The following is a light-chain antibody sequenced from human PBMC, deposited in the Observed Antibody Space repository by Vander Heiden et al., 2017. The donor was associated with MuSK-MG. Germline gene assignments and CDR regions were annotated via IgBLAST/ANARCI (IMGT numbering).Light chain of an antibody. CDR2: NNS. CDR1: NANIGSNP. CDR3: AASDDSLNGPV. J-gene: IGLJ2*01. V-gene: IGLV1-44*01. Sequence: QSVLAQPPSASGTPGQRVSISCSGSNANIGSNPVIWYQHLPGTAPNLLIYNNSQRPSGVPGRFSGSKSGPSASLVIRGLQSEDGANYYCAASDDSLNGPVFGGGTKLTFL.